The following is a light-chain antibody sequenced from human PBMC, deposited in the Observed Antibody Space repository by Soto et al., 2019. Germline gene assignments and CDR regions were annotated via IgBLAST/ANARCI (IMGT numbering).Light chain of an antibody. CDR1: QSISSW. J-gene: IGKJ1*01. Sequence: DIQMTQSPSTLSASVGDRVTITCRASQSISSWLAWYRQKPGKAPKLLIYDASSLESGVPSRFSGSGSGTEFTLTISSLQPDDFATYYCQQYNSYSGGTFGQGTK. V-gene: IGKV1-5*01. CDR3: QQYNSYSGGT. CDR2: DAS.